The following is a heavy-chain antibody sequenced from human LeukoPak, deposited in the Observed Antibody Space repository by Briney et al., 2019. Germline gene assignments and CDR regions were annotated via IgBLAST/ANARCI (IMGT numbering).Heavy chain of an antibody. V-gene: IGHV1-69*06. CDR1: GGTFSSYA. D-gene: IGHD2-2*01. J-gene: IGHJ3*02. CDR2: IIPIFGTA. Sequence: ASVKVSCKASGGTFSSYAISWVRQAPGQGLEWMGGIIPIFGTANYAQKFQGRVTITADKSTSTAYMELSSLRSEDTAVYYCAREVVPAAQDAFDIWGQGTMVTVSS. CDR3: AREVVPAAQDAFDI.